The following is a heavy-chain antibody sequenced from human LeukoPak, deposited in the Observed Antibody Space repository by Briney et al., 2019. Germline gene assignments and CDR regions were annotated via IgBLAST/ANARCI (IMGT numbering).Heavy chain of an antibody. CDR1: GYTFTGYY. Sequence: ASVKVSCKASGYTFTGYYMHWVRQAPGQGLEWMGWINPNSGGTNYAQKFQGRVTMTRDTSISTAYMELSRLRSDDTAVYYCARDVNPSSGGSCYPNWFDPWGQGTLVTVSS. CDR3: ARDVNPSSGGSCYPNWFDP. CDR2: INPNSGGT. D-gene: IGHD2-15*01. J-gene: IGHJ5*02. V-gene: IGHV1-2*02.